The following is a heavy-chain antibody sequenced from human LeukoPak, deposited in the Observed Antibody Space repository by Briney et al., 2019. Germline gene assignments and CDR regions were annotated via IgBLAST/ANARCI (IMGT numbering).Heavy chain of an antibody. D-gene: IGHD3-22*01. V-gene: IGHV3-23*01. CDR1: GFIFKNYG. Sequence: PGGSLRLSCAASGFIFKNYGLVWVRRAPGKGLEWVSAISNDGGGTTYADFVKGRFTISRDNSKNALFLQMDSLRAEDTALYYCAKGSSGYFLDLRGQGTLVTVSS. CDR2: ISNDGGGT. CDR3: AKGSSGYFLDL. J-gene: IGHJ5*02.